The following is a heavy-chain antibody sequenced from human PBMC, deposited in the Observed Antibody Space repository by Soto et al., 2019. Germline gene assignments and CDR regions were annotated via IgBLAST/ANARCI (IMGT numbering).Heavy chain of an antibody. Sequence: QVQLQESGPGLVKPSETLSLTCTVSGGSISSYYWSWIRQPPGKGLEWIGYIYYSGSTNYNPSLKSRVTISVDTSKTQFSLKLSSVTAADTAVYYCARDGGGSGFGNWFDPWGQGTLVTVSS. D-gene: IGHD2-15*01. V-gene: IGHV4-59*01. CDR1: GGSISSYY. CDR3: ARDGGGSGFGNWFDP. CDR2: IYYSGST. J-gene: IGHJ5*02.